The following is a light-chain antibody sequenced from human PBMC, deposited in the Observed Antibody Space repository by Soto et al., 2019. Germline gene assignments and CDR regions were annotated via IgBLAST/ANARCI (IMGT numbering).Light chain of an antibody. Sequence: EIVLKQSPATLSLSPGEMATLSCRASPGVDRYLAWYQQKVGQSPRLIIYDTSNRATGVPARFSGSGYGTDFTLTITSLQPEDYALYFCQHRRDSPPGFGPGTRVEIK. CDR2: DTS. CDR3: QHRRDSPPG. V-gene: IGKV3-11*01. J-gene: IGKJ3*01. CDR1: PGVDRY.